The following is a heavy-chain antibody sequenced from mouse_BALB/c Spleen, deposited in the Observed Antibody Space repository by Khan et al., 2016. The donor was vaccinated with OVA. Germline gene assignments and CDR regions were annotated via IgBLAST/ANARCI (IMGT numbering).Heavy chain of an antibody. Sequence: QIQLVQSGPELKKPGETVKISCKASGYTFTNFGMNWVKQAPGKGLEWMGWINTHTGEPIYADDFKGRFAFSLETSASTAYLQINNLKTEDTATYICERPPCFDVALAYWGQGPSVTVSS. J-gene: IGHJ4*01. V-gene: IGHV9-3-1*01. CDR2: INTHTGEP. CDR1: GYTFTNFG. CDR3: ERPPCFDVALAY.